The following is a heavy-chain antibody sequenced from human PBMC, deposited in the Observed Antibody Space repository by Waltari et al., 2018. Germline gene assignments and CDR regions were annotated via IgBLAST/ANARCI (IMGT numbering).Heavy chain of an antibody. V-gene: IGHV3-7*01. J-gene: IGHJ4*02. CDR1: GFTFSYYW. Sequence: EVQLVESGGDLVQPGGSLRLSCAASGFTFSYYWMGWVRQAPGKVREWVDNMKKDGSEKFYVDSVKCRCTISGDNAKNALYLQMNGLRVEDTAVYYCARSLSEDIVPTTGVFFDYWGQGSLVTVSS. D-gene: IGHD5-12*01. CDR2: MKKDGSEK. CDR3: ARSLSEDIVPTTGVFFDY.